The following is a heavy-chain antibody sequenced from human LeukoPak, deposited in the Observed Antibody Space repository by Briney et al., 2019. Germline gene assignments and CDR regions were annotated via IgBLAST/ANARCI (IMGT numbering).Heavy chain of an antibody. CDR2: INPSGGST. V-gene: IGHV1-46*01. D-gene: IGHD3-3*01. J-gene: IGHJ6*03. CDR3: ARVVDHDLEWLLIPTSPYCYMDV. Sequence: GASVKVSCKASGYTFSSNYMHWVRQAPGQGLEWMGIINPSGGSTNYAQKLQGRVTMTTDTSTSTAYMELRSLRSDDTAVYYCARVVDHDLEWLLIPTSPYCYMDVWGKGTTVTVSS. CDR1: GYTFSSNY.